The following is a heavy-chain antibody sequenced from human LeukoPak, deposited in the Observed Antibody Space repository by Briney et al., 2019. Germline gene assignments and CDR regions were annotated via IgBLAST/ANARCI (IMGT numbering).Heavy chain of an antibody. V-gene: IGHV4-34*01. CDR3: ASARVYYYMDV. J-gene: IGHJ6*03. CDR1: GGSFSGYY. Sequence: SETLSLTCAVYGGSFSGYYWSWIRQPPGKGLEWIGEINHSGSTNYNPSLKSRVTISVDTSKNQFSLKLSSVTAADTAVYYCASARVYYYMDVWGKGTTVTISS. CDR2: INHSGST.